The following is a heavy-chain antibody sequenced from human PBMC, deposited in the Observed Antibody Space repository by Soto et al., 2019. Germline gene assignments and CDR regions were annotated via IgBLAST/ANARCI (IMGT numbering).Heavy chain of an antibody. CDR3: ARENCSGGSCPYYYYYYYLDV. V-gene: IGHV4-34*01. Sequence: SETLSLTCAVYGGSFSGYYWSWIRQPPGKGLEWIGEINHSGSTNYNPSLKSRVTISVDTSKNQFSLKLSSVTAADTAVYYCARENCSGGSCPYYYYYYYLDVWGKGTTVTVSS. D-gene: IGHD2-15*01. CDR1: GGSFSGYY. CDR2: INHSGST. J-gene: IGHJ6*03.